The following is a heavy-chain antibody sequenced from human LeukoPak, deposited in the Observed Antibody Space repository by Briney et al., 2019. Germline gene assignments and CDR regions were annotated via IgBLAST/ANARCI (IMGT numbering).Heavy chain of an antibody. CDR3: ARDMGILDSSGWYDY. CDR2: INTNTGNP. Sequence: GASVKVSCKASGYTFTSYAMNWARQAPGQGLEWMGWINTNTGNPTYAQGFTGRFVFSLDTSVSTAYLQISSLKAEDTAVYYCARDMGILDSSGWYDYWGQETLVTVSS. CDR1: GYTFTSYA. V-gene: IGHV7-4-1*02. D-gene: IGHD6-19*01. J-gene: IGHJ4*02.